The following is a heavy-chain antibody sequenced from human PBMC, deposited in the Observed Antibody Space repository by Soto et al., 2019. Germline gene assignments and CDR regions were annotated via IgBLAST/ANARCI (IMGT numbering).Heavy chain of an antibody. D-gene: IGHD1-26*01. Sequence: QVQLVESGGGVVQPGRSLRLSCAASGFSFSTYGMHWVRQAPGKGLEWVAVIWFDGTNKYYVESVKGRFTISRDNSKNTLYLQMNSLRAEDTAAYYCARDGDSGKYYRWYFDLWGRGTLVSVSS. J-gene: IGHJ2*01. CDR1: GFSFSTYG. V-gene: IGHV3-33*01. CDR2: IWFDGTNK. CDR3: ARDGDSGKYYRWYFDL.